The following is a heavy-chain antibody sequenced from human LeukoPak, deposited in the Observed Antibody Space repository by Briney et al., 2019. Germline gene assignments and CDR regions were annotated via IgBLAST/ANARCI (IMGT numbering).Heavy chain of an antibody. J-gene: IGHJ4*02. CDR3: AREGAWNDYVWGSYLVSY. Sequence: PSETLSLTCTVSGGSISSYYWSWIRQPAGKGLEWIGRIYTSGSTNYNPSLKSRVTISVDTSKNQFSLKLSSVTAADTAVYYCAREGAWNDYVWGSYLVSYWGQGTLVTVSS. CDR1: GGSISSYY. D-gene: IGHD3-16*02. CDR2: IYTSGST. V-gene: IGHV4-4*07.